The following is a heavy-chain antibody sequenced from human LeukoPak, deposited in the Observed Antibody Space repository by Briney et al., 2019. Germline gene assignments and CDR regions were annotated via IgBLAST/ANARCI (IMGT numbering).Heavy chain of an antibody. CDR1: GGTFSSYT. V-gene: IGHV1-69*06. Sequence: SVKVSCKASGGTFSSYTISWVRQAPGQGLEWMGGIIPLFGTPDYAQKFQDRLTITAGKSTSTAYMELSSLRSEGTAVYYCASATLRCSGGSCYEMDVWGKGTTVTVSS. J-gene: IGHJ6*04. D-gene: IGHD2-15*01. CDR3: ASATLRCSGGSCYEMDV. CDR2: IIPLFGTP.